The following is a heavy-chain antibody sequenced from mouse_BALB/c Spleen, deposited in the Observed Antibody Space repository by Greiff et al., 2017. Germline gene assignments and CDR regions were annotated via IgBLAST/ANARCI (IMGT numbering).Heavy chain of an antibody. CDR3: ARSDYGYGDYYAMDY. Sequence: QVHVKQPGAELVMPGASVKMSCKASGYTFTDYWMHWVKQRPGQGLEWIGAIDTSDSYTSYNQKFKGKATLTVDESSSTAYMQLSSLTSEDSAVYYCARSDYGYGDYYAMDYWGQGTSVTVSS. D-gene: IGHD1-2*01. J-gene: IGHJ4*01. CDR2: IDTSDSYT. CDR1: GYTFTDYW. V-gene: IGHV1-69*01.